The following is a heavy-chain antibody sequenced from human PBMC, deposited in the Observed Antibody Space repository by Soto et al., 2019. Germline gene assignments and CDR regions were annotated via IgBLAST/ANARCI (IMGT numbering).Heavy chain of an antibody. CDR1: GGSISSYY. Sequence: PSETLSLTCTVSGGSISSYYWSWIRQPPGKGLEWIGYIYYSGSTNYNPSLKSRVTISVDTSKNQFSLKLSSVTAADTAVYYCARHDWSGYPLYWGQGTLVTVSS. CDR2: IYYSGST. J-gene: IGHJ4*02. CDR3: ARHDWSGYPLY. V-gene: IGHV4-59*08. D-gene: IGHD3-3*01.